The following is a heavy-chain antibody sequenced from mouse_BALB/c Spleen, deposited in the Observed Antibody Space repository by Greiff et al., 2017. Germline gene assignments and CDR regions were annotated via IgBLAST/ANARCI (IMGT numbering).Heavy chain of an antibody. Sequence: EVKLMESGGGLVQPKGSLKLSCAASGFTFNTYAMHWVCQAPGKGLEWVARIRSKSNNYATYYADSVKDRFTISRDDSQSMLYLQMNNLKTEDTAMYYCVRGGLYAMDYWGQGTSVTVSS. CDR1: GFTFNTYA. D-gene: IGHD3-1*01. J-gene: IGHJ4*01. CDR3: VRGGLYAMDY. V-gene: IGHV10-3*03. CDR2: IRSKSNNYAT.